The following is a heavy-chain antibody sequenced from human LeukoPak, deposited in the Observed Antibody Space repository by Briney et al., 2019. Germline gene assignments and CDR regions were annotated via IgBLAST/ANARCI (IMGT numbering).Heavy chain of an antibody. J-gene: IGHJ6*03. CDR2: IKQDGSEK. CDR1: GFTFSSYW. V-gene: IGHV3-7*01. D-gene: IGHD2-21*02. CDR3: ARDTYCGGDCYSPWDYYYYMDV. Sequence: PGGSLRLSCAASGFTFSSYWMSWVRQAPGKGLEWVVNIKQDGSEKYYVDSVKGRFTISRDNAKNSLYLQMNSLRAEGAAVYYCARDTYCGGDCYSPWDYYYYMDVWGKGTTVTVSS.